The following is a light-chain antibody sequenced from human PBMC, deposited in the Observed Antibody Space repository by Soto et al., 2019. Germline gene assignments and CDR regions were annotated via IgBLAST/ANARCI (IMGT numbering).Light chain of an antibody. V-gene: IGKV1-27*01. CDR3: QKYDTAPWT. CDR1: QGISNF. CDR2: AAS. Sequence: DIQMTQSPSSLSASVGDRVTITCRASQGISNFLAWYQQKPGTLPNRLIFAASTLQPGVPSRFSGSGSGTDFTLTISSLQPEDVATYYCQKYDTAPWTFGQGTKMEIK. J-gene: IGKJ1*01.